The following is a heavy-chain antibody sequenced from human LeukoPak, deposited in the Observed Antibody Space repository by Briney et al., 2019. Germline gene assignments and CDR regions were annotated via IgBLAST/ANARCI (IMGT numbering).Heavy chain of an antibody. CDR3: ARSEDLQLWPHFDY. V-gene: IGHV4-61*02. J-gene: IGHJ4*02. CDR1: GGSISSGSYY. Sequence: PSQTLSLTCTVSGGSISSGSYYWSWIRQPAGKGLEWIGRIYTSGSTNYNPSLKSRVTISVDTSKNQFSLKVNSVIAADTAVYYCARSEDLQLWPHFDYWGQGTLVTVSS. CDR2: IYTSGST. D-gene: IGHD5-18*01.